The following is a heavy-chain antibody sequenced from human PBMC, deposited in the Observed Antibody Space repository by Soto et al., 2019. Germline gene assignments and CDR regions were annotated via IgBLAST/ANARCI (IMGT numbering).Heavy chain of an antibody. CDR2: ISGSGGST. Sequence: WGSLRLSCAASGFTFSSYAMSWVRQAPGKGLEWVSAISGSGGSTYYADSVKGRFTISRDNSKNTLYLQMNSLRAEDTAVYYCAKDLTGYSYGYVVDYWGQGTLVTVSS. CDR3: AKDLTGYSYGYVVDY. CDR1: GFTFSSYA. V-gene: IGHV3-23*01. J-gene: IGHJ4*02. D-gene: IGHD5-18*01.